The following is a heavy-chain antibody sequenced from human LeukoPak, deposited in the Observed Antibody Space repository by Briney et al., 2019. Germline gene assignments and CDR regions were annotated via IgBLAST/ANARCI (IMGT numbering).Heavy chain of an antibody. J-gene: IGHJ4*02. CDR1: GYTLTELS. CDR2: FDPEDGET. V-gene: IGHV1-24*01. D-gene: IGHD4-11*01. Sequence: GASVKVSCKVSGYTLTELSMHWVRQAPGKGLEWMGGFDPEDGETIYAQKFQGRVTMTEDTSTGTAYMELSSLRSEDTAVYYCATATTGAPPYEPFDYWGQGTLVTVSS. CDR3: ATATTGAPPYEPFDY.